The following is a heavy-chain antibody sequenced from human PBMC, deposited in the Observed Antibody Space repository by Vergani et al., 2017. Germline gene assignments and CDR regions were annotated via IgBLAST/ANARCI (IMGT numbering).Heavy chain of an antibody. J-gene: IGHJ3*02. CDR1: GFTFSDYY. V-gene: IGHV3-11*01. CDR3: ARDFAPTLLSNHAGGAFDI. D-gene: IGHD2/OR15-2a*01. Sequence: QVQLVESGGGLVKPGGSLRLSCAASGFTFSDYYMSWIRQAPGKGLEWVSYISSSGSTIYYADSVKGRFTISRDNAKNSLYLQMNSLRAEDTAVYYCARDFAPTLLSNHAGGAFDIWGQGTMVTVSA. CDR2: ISSSGSTI.